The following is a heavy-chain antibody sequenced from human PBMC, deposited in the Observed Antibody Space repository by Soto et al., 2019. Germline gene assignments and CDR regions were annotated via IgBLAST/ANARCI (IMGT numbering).Heavy chain of an antibody. CDR1: GGSISSSSYY. V-gene: IGHV4-39*07. CDR3: AGLEVEYDILTGYTVDY. D-gene: IGHD3-9*01. CDR2: IYYSGST. J-gene: IGHJ4*02. Sequence: KPSETLSLTCTVSGGSISSSSYYWGWIRQPPGKGLEWIGSIYYSGSTYYNPSLKSRVTISVDTSKNQFSLKLSSVTAADTAVYYCAGLEVEYDILTGYTVDYWGQGTLVTVSS.